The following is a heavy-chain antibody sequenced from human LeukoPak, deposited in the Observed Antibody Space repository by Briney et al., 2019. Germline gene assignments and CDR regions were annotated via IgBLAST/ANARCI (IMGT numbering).Heavy chain of an antibody. V-gene: IGHV1-69*04. J-gene: IGHJ6*02. CDR1: GGTFSSYA. CDR3: ARDRDDSSGPYYYYGWTS. D-gene: IGHD3-22*01. Sequence: ASVKVSCKASGGTFSSYAISWVRQAPGQGLEWMGRIIPILGIANYAQKFQGRVTITADKSTSTAYMELSSLRSEDTAVYYCARDRDDSSGPYYYYGWTSGAKGPRSPSP. CDR2: IIPILGIA.